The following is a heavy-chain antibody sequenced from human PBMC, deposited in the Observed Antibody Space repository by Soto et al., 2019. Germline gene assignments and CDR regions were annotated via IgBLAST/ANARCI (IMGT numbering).Heavy chain of an antibody. V-gene: IGHV5-51*01. Sequence: GESLKISCKASGYSFTSCWIGWVRQISGKGLEWMGITYPEDSQTLYSPSFQGQVTISVDKSISTVYLQWSSLKASDTATYYCARRRYFDTLLDPWGQGTLVTVSS. J-gene: IGHJ5*02. CDR1: GYSFTSCW. D-gene: IGHD3-9*01. CDR3: ARRRYFDTLLDP. CDR2: TYPEDSQT.